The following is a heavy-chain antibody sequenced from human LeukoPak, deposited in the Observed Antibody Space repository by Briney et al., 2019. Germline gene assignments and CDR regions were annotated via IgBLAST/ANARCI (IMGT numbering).Heavy chain of an antibody. Sequence: GGSLRLSCAGSEFTFSSYAMSWVRQAPGKGLEWVSAISGGGGSTYYADSVKGRFTISRDNSKNTLYLQMNSLRAEDTAIYYCSKTFWIPTFSYYFDYWGQGTLVTVSS. V-gene: IGHV3-23*01. CDR3: SKTFWIPTFSYYFDY. CDR2: ISGGGGST. D-gene: IGHD3-3*01. J-gene: IGHJ4*01. CDR1: EFTFSSYA.